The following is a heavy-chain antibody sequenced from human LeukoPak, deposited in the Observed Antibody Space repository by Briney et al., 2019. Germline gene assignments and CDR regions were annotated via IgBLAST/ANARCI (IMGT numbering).Heavy chain of an antibody. V-gene: IGHV3-21*01. CDR2: ISSSSTYI. D-gene: IGHD3-22*01. CDR1: GFTFSSYN. Sequence: GGSLRLSCAASGFTFSSYNMNWVRQAPGKGLEWVSSISSSSTYIFSADSVKGRFTISRDNAKNSLYLQMNSLRAEDTAVYYCATGKHYYDSSGYYFYYFDYWGQGTLVTVSS. J-gene: IGHJ4*02. CDR3: ATGKHYYDSSGYYFYYFDY.